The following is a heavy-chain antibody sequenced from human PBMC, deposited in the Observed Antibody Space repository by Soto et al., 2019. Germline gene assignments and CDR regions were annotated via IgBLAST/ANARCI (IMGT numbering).Heavy chain of an antibody. J-gene: IGHJ4*02. CDR2: ISSNGGST. CDR1: VFTFSNYA. D-gene: IGHD1-1*01. CDR3: VRDHGPYHLNLEY. V-gene: IGHV3-64D*06. Sequence: GGSLRLSCSASVFTFSNYAIHLVRQAPGKGLEYVAAISSNGGSTKYADSVKGRFTISRDKSKSTVFLQMSSLRPEDTAIYYGVRDHGPYHLNLEYWGRGTLVTVSS.